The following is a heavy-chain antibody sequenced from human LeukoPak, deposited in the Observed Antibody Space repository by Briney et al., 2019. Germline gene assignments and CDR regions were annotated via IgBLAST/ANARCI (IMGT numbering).Heavy chain of an antibody. CDR2: IYSGGST. Sequence: GGSLRLSCAASGFTISSNYMSWVRQAPGKGLEWVSVIYSGGSTYYSDSVKGRFTISRDNSKNTLYLQMNSLRAEDTAVYYCARDRRRQQQSMDVWGQGTTVTVSS. V-gene: IGHV3-66*01. D-gene: IGHD6-13*01. CDR3: ARDRRRQQQSMDV. J-gene: IGHJ6*02. CDR1: GFTISSNY.